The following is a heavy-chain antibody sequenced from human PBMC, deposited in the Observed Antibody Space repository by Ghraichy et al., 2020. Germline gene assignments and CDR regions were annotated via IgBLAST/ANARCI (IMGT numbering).Heavy chain of an antibody. D-gene: IGHD7-27*01. V-gene: IGHV3-21*01. CDR3: ARDDGASWGLPDY. CDR2: ISSSSSYI. Sequence: GGSLRLSCAASGFTFSSYSMNWVRQAPGKGLEWVSSISSSSSYIYYADSVKGRFTISRDNAKNSLYLQMNSLRAEDTAVYYCARDDGASWGLPDYWGQGTLVTVSS. CDR1: GFTFSSYS. J-gene: IGHJ4*02.